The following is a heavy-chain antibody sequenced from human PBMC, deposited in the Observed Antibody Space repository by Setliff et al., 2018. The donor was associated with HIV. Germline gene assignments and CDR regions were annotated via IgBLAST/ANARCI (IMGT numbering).Heavy chain of an antibody. J-gene: IGHJ4*02. CDR3: ARAAAGNTGPFDL. D-gene: IGHD4-17*01. CDR1: DSGTYY. V-gene: IGHV4-4*07. Sequence: PSETLSLTCTVSDSGTYYWSWIRQPVGKGLEWIGRVSSRGDTNYNPSLKSRVTMSVATSKNQFSLKLTSVTAPDTAVYYCARAAAGNTGPFDLWGQGSPVTVSS. CDR2: VSSRGDT.